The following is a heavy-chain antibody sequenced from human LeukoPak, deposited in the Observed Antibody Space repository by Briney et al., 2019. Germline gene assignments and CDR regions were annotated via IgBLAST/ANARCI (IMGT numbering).Heavy chain of an antibody. CDR1: GFTFSSYG. CDR3: AKVLEWLLSGYDY. CDR2: ISYDGSNK. J-gene: IGHJ4*02. D-gene: IGHD3-3*01. V-gene: IGHV3-30*18. Sequence: GGSLRLSYAASGFTFSSYGMHWVRQAPGKGLEWVAVISYDGSNKYYADSVKGRFTISRDNSKNTLYLQMNSLRAEDTAVYYCAKVLEWLLSGYDYWGQGTLVTVSS.